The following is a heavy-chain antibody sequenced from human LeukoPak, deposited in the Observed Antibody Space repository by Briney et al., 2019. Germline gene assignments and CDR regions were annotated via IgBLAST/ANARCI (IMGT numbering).Heavy chain of an antibody. J-gene: IGHJ4*02. D-gene: IGHD6-19*01. CDR3: ASYPRYSSTPPFDY. CDR1: GYSFTGQD. Sequence: ASVKGSCKXSGYSFTGQDMHWVRQAPGQGLEWMGWINPNSGDTNYAQKFQGRVTMTRDTTISTAYMELNRLTSDDTAVYYCASYPRYSSTPPFDYWGQGTPVTVSS. CDR2: INPNSGDT. V-gene: IGHV1-2*02.